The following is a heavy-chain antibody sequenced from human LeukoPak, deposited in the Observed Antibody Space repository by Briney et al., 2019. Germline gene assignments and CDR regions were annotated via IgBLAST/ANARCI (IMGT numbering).Heavy chain of an antibody. D-gene: IGHD3-10*01. J-gene: IGHJ2*01. CDR3: ARVGDHYHWNFDL. Sequence: GGSLRLSCAASGSSVGTKYMNWVRQAPGKGLEWISILYSGGDTYYADSVKGRFAISRDNSRNTLSLQMSSLRVEDTAVYYCARVGDHYHWNFDLWGRGTLVTVSS. CDR1: GSSVGTKY. V-gene: IGHV3-53*01. CDR2: LYSGGDT.